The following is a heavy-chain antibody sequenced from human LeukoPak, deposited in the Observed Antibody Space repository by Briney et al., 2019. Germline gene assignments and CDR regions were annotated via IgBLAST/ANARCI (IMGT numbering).Heavy chain of an antibody. D-gene: IGHD5-12*01. CDR3: ARDRGYSGHYFDY. J-gene: IGHJ4*02. V-gene: IGHV3-30-3*01. CDR2: ISYDGSNK. Sequence: PGGSLRLSCAASGLTFSSYAMHWVRQAPGKGLEWVAVISYDGSNKYYADSVKGRFTISRDNSKNTLYLQMNSLRAEDTAVYYCARDRGYSGHYFDYWGQGTLVTVSS. CDR1: GLTFSSYA.